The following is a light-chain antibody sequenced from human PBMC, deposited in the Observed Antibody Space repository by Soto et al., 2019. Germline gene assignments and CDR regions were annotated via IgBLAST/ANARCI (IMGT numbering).Light chain of an antibody. J-gene: IGLJ2*01. Sequence: VLTQPASVSGSPGQSITISCTGTSSDIGAYNFVSWYQQHPGKAPKLMLYDANIRSSGVSNRFSGSKSGNTASLTISGLQAEDEADYYCTSWTTSTTMIFGGGTKVTVL. V-gene: IGLV2-14*03. CDR1: SSDIGAYNF. CDR2: DAN. CDR3: TSWTTSTTMI.